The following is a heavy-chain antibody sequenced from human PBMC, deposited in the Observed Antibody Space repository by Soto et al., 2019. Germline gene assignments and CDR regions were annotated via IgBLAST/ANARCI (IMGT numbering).Heavy chain of an antibody. V-gene: IGHV4-61*01. Sequence: XGTLSLTCTVSGGSVSSGSYYWSWIRQPPGKGLEWIGYIYYSGSTDYNPSLKSRVTISVDTSKNQFSLKLSSVTAADTAVYYCAREVVVVAAKVDYWGQGTLVTVSS. CDR2: IYYSGST. CDR1: GGSVSSGSYY. D-gene: IGHD2-15*01. J-gene: IGHJ4*02. CDR3: AREVVVVAAKVDY.